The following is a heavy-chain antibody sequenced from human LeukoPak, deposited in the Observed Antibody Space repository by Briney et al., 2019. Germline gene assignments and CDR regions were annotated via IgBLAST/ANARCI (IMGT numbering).Heavy chain of an antibody. CDR1: GGSISSSSYY. CDR2: IYYSGST. J-gene: IGHJ4*02. D-gene: IGHD6-13*01. Sequence: SETLSLTCTVSGGSISSSSYYWGWIRQPPGKGLEWIGSIYYSGSTYYNPSLKSRVTISVDTSKNQFSLKLSSVTAADTAVYYCARQGRGSSWYVGGRPKDFDYWGQGTLVTVSS. CDR3: ARQGRGSSWYVGGRPKDFDY. V-gene: IGHV4-39*01.